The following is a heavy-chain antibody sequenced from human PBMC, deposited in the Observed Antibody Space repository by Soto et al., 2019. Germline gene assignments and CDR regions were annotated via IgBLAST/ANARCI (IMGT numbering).Heavy chain of an antibody. Sequence: PSETLSLTCVASGASFSRSYYYWAWHRQSPGKGPEWIGSVFYTGFTSYNPSLESRVSVSVDTSKSQFSLKLSAVTAADTAVYYCATSQKGYNWNYFDHWGQGALVTVSS. CDR3: ATSQKGYNWNYFDH. V-gene: IGHV4-39*01. CDR1: GASFSRSYYY. D-gene: IGHD1-20*01. CDR2: VFYTGFT. J-gene: IGHJ4*02.